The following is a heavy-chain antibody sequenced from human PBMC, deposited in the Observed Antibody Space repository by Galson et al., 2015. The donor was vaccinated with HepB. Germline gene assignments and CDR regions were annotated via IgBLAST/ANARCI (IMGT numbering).Heavy chain of an antibody. D-gene: IGHD2-8*02. J-gene: IGHJ5*02. V-gene: IGHV1-18*01. CDR1: GYTFSSYS. Sequence: SVKVSCKVSGYTFSSYSITWVRQAPGQGLEWMGWISAYNRKTNYAQKFQGRVSMTTDTSTNTAYMELRRLRSDDTALYYCARGARVLGVAETQNNWFDPWGQGTLVTVSS. CDR2: ISAYNRKT. CDR3: ARGARVLGVAETQNNWFDP.